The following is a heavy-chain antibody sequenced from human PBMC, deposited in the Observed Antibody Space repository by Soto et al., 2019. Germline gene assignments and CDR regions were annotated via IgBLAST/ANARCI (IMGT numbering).Heavy chain of an antibody. CDR2: ISGSGGST. CDR3: AKSTGITGTTQPFDY. CDR1: GFTFSSYA. D-gene: IGHD1-7*01. V-gene: IGHV3-23*01. J-gene: IGHJ4*02. Sequence: GSLRLSCAASGFTFSSYAMSWVRQAPGKGLEWVSAISGSGGSTYYADSVKGRFTISRDNSKNTLYLQMNSLRAEDTAVYYCAKSTGITGTTQPFDYWGQGTLVTVSS.